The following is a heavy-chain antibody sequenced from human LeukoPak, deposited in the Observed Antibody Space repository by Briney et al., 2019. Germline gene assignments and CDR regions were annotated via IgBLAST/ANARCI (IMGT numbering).Heavy chain of an antibody. Sequence: GGSLRLSCAASGFSFSDYNMHWVRQAPGKGLEWMAVISYNGINEYYADSVKGRFTTSRDNSKSTLLLQMNSLRAEDTAVYYCAKVRWDNSGWYYLDSWGQGTLVTVSS. V-gene: IGHV3-30*18. CDR1: GFSFSDYN. CDR3: AKVRWDNSGWYYLDS. CDR2: ISYNGINE. D-gene: IGHD6-19*01. J-gene: IGHJ4*02.